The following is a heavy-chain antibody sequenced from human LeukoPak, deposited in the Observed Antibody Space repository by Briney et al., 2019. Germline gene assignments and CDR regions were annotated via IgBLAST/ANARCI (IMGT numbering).Heavy chain of an antibody. Sequence: SETLSLTCTVSGGSISSHYWSWIRQPPGKGLEWIGYIYYSGSTNYNPSLKSRVTISVDTSKNQFSLKLSSVTAADTAVYYCARDLIDQGSDYWGQGTLVTVSS. D-gene: IGHD3-22*01. J-gene: IGHJ4*02. CDR3: ARDLIDQGSDY. V-gene: IGHV4-59*11. CDR1: GGSISSHY. CDR2: IYYSGST.